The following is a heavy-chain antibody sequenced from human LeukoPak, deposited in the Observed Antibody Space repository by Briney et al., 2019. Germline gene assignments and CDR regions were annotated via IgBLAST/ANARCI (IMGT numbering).Heavy chain of an antibody. D-gene: IGHD4-17*01. V-gene: IGHV3-48*03. CDR3: ARDPGQRDYGDYTYYFDY. CDR2: ISSSGRTI. Sequence: PGGSLRLSCVASGFTFSSYEINWVRQAPGKGLEWGSYISSSGRTIYYADSVQGRFTISRDNAKNSLYLQMNSLRAEDTAVYYCARDPGQRDYGDYTYYFDYWGQRTLVTVSS. CDR1: GFTFSSYE. J-gene: IGHJ4*02.